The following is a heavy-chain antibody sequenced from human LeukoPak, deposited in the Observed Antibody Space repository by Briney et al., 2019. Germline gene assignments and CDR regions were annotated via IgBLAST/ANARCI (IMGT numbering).Heavy chain of an antibody. D-gene: IGHD2-15*01. CDR2: IYTSGST. CDR3: AREDRYCSGGSCYS. J-gene: IGHJ4*02. V-gene: IGHV4-61*02. Sequence: SETLSLTCTVSGGSISSGSYYWSWLRQPAGKGLEWIGRIYTSGSTNYNPSLKSRVIISVDTSKNQFSLELSSVTAADTAVYYCAREDRYCSGGSCYSWGQGTLVTVSS. CDR1: GGSISSGSYY.